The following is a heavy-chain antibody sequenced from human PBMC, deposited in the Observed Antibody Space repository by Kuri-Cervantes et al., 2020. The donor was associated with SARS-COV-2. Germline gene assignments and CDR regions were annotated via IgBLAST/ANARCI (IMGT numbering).Heavy chain of an antibody. V-gene: IGHV1-18*01. CDR3: ARDGNSGYDWDYYYYYMDV. J-gene: IGHJ6*03. Sequence: ASVKVSCKASGGTFSSYAISWVRQAPGQGLEWMGWINPNSGGTNYAQKFQGRVTMTTDTSTSTAYMELRSLRSDDTAVYYCARDGNSGYDWDYYYYYMDVWGKGTTVTVSS. CDR1: GGTFSSYA. CDR2: INPNSGGT. D-gene: IGHD5-12*01.